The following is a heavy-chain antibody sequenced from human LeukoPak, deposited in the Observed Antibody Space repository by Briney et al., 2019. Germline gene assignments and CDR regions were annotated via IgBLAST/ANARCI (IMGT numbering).Heavy chain of an antibody. V-gene: IGHV1-18*01. CDR3: ARSGYCSSSRCDRESDGIDF. CDR2: VSTYNGNT. D-gene: IGHD2-2*01. J-gene: IGHJ3*01. Sequence: ASVKVSCKASGYNFISYGVSWVRQAPGQGLEWMGWVSTYNGNTNYAQNLQYRVTMTTDPATSTAYMELTNLRSGDTAVYYCARSGYCSSSRCDRESDGIDFWGQGTMVTVSS. CDR1: GYNFISYG.